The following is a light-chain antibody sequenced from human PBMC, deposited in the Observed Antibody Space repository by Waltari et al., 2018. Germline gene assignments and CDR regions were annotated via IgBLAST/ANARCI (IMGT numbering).Light chain of an antibody. CDR1: SSDIGGYNT. V-gene: IGLV2-8*01. CDR3: SSYSASNNLGV. CDR2: EVN. J-gene: IGLJ2*01. Sequence: QSALTQPPSASGSPGRSVPISCTGPSSDIGGYNTVSWYQRHPGKAPTLMIYEVNKRPSGVPDRFSGSKSGNTASLTVSGLQAEDEADYYCSSYSASNNLGVFGGGTKLTVL.